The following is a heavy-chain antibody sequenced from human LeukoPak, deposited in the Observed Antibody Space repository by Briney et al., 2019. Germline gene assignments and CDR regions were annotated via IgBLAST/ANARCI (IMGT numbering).Heavy chain of an antibody. Sequence: GGSLRLSCAASGFTFSNYAMSWARQAPGKGLEWVSGLSAGGGNTYYADSVKGRFTISRDKSKHTLYLQMNSLRAEDTAVYYCAKAGASGCYYNCPDYWGQGTLVTVSS. D-gene: IGHD3-22*01. CDR3: AKAGASGCYYNCPDY. CDR1: GFTFSNYA. J-gene: IGHJ4*02. V-gene: IGHV3-23*01. CDR2: LSAGGGNT.